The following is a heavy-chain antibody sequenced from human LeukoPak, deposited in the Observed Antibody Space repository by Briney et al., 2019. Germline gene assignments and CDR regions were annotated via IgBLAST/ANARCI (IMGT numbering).Heavy chain of an antibody. CDR3: ARVSGYDGESFFDY. Sequence: SETLSLTCTVSGGSISSYYWSWIRQPTGKGLEWIGYIYYSGSTNYNPSLKSRVTISVDTSKNQFSLKLSSVIAADTAVYYCARVSGYDGESFFDYWGQGTLVTDSS. CDR2: IYYSGST. D-gene: IGHD5-12*01. V-gene: IGHV4-59*01. CDR1: GGSISSYY. J-gene: IGHJ4*02.